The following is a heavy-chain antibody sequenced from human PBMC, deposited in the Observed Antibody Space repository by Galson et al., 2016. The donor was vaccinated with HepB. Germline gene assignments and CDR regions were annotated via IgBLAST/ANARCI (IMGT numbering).Heavy chain of an antibody. J-gene: IGHJ4*02. CDR3: ARTLTTLGYFDF. CDR2: IYYIGST. Sequence: ETLSLTCTVSGGSLSDYNWSWIRQPPGKGLEWIGYIYYIGSTNYNPSLSSRVTISLDTSKNQFSLKLSSVTAADTAMYYCARTLTTLGYFDFWGQGALVTVSS. CDR1: GGSLSDYN. V-gene: IGHV4-59*01. D-gene: IGHD3-16*01.